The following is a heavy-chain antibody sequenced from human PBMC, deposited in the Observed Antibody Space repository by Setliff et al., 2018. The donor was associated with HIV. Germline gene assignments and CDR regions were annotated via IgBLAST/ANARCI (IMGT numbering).Heavy chain of an antibody. J-gene: IGHJ4*02. D-gene: IGHD3-22*01. CDR1: GYTFTSYG. CDR2: ISAHNGKT. CDR3: ARIRSWYDSSGYSDY. Sequence: ASVKVSCKASGYTFTSYGISWVRQAPGQGLEWMGWISAHNGKTNNAQKLQGRVTMTTDTSTSTAYMELRSLRSDDTAVYYCARIRSWYDSSGYSDYWGQGTLVTVPQ. V-gene: IGHV1-18*01.